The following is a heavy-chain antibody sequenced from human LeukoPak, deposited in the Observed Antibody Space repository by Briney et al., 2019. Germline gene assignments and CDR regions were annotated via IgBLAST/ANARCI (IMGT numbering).Heavy chain of an antibody. CDR1: GFTFSSYA. V-gene: IGHV3-23*01. Sequence: GGSLRLSCAASGFTFSSYAMNWVPHAPGQGLEWVSVISGSGGSTYYADSVKGRLTISRDTSTNTLDLQMKSLRAEDTAVYYCAKSCRYYYDSSGTLVQTNFDYWGQGTLVTVSS. CDR2: ISGSGGST. CDR3: AKSCRYYYDSSGTLVQTNFDY. D-gene: IGHD3-22*01. J-gene: IGHJ4*02.